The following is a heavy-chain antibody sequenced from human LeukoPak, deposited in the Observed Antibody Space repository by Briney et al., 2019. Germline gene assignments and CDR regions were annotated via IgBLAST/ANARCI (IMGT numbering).Heavy chain of an antibody. J-gene: IGHJ6*03. D-gene: IGHD3-22*01. Sequence: SETLSLTCAVYGGSFSGYYWSWIRQPPGKGLEWIGEINHSGSTNYNPSLKSRVTISVDTSKNQFSLKLSSVTAADTAVYYCARGRAGYDSSGYPRRYYYYMDVWGKGTTATVSS. V-gene: IGHV4-34*01. CDR2: INHSGST. CDR3: ARGRAGYDSSGYPRRYYYYMDV. CDR1: GGSFSGYY.